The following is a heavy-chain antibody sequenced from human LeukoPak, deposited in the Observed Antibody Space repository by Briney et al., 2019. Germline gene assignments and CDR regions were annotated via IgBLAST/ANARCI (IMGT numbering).Heavy chain of an antibody. CDR2: INPSGGST. CDR3: ARDRVVYSYGYGWFDP. D-gene: IGHD5-18*01. J-gene: IGHJ5*02. Sequence: ASVKVSCKASGYTFTSYYMHWVRQAPGQGLEWMGIINPSGGSTNYAQKFQGRVTITADKSTSTAYMELSSLRSEDTAVYYCARDRVVYSYGYGWFDPWGQGTLVTVSS. V-gene: IGHV1-46*01. CDR1: GYTFTSYY.